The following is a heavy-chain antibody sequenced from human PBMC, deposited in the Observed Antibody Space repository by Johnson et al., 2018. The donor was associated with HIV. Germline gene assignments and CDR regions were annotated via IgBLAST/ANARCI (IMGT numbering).Heavy chain of an antibody. J-gene: IGHJ3*02. Sequence: VQLVESGGGVVQPGRSLRLSCAASGFTFSSYAMHWVRQAPGKGLEWVSTFYSGDSTYYADSVKGRFTISRDNSKNTLYLQMNSLRAEDTAVYYCAKETAYYYGSGSYYIDAFDIWGQGTMVTVSS. CDR2: FYSGDST. CDR3: AKETAYYYGSGSYYIDAFDI. D-gene: IGHD3-10*01. V-gene: IGHV3-NL1*01. CDR1: GFTFSSYA.